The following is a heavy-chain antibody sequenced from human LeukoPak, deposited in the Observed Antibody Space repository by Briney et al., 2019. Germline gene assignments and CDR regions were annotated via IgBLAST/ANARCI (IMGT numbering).Heavy chain of an antibody. Sequence: ASVKVSCKVSGYTLTELSMHWVRQAPGKGLEWMGYFDPEEGETISAQKFQGRVTMTEDTSTDTAYMELSSLRSDDTVVYYCAAFGELYWFDPWGQGTLVTVSS. D-gene: IGHD3-10*01. CDR3: AAFGELYWFDP. CDR2: FDPEEGET. V-gene: IGHV1-24*01. CDR1: GYTLTELS. J-gene: IGHJ5*02.